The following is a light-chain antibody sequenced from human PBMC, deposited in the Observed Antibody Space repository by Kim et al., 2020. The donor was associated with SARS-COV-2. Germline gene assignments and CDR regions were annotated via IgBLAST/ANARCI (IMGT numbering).Light chain of an antibody. Sequence: GHKVTISCSGCSSNIGYYYVSWYQHLPGTVPKLLIYDNNKRPSGIPDRFSGSKSGTSATLGITGLQTGDEADYYCATWDSSLTAYVFGTGTKVTVL. CDR1: SSNIGYYY. CDR3: ATWDSSLTAYV. J-gene: IGLJ1*01. V-gene: IGLV1-51*01. CDR2: DNN.